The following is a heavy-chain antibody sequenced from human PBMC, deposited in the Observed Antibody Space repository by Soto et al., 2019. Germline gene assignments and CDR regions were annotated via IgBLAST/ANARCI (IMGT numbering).Heavy chain of an antibody. J-gene: IGHJ4*02. V-gene: IGHV3-74*01. Sequence: EVQLVESGGGSVQPGGSLRLSCAASGFSLSSYWMHWVRQVPGKGLVWVSRIQSDGSSTNYADSVKGRFTISKDNAKNQLYLQMDSLRVEDTAVYYGAXXXAXAGNTFDYWGQGTLVTVSS. CDR3: AXXXAXAGNTFDY. CDR1: GFSLSSYW. D-gene: IGHD6-19*01. CDR2: IQSDGSST.